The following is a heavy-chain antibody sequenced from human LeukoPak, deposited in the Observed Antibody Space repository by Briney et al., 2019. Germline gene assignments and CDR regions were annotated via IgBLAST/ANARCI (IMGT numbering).Heavy chain of an antibody. CDR2: IGAYNGNT. Sequence: ASVKVSCKASGYTFTSYGISWVRQAPGQGLEWMGWIGAYNGNTNYAQKLQGRVTMTTDTSTSTAYMELRSLRSDDTAVYYCARDGYSSSWYNYYYYGMDVWGQGTTVTVSS. J-gene: IGHJ6*02. V-gene: IGHV1-18*01. D-gene: IGHD6-13*01. CDR1: GYTFTSYG. CDR3: ARDGYSSSWYNYYYYGMDV.